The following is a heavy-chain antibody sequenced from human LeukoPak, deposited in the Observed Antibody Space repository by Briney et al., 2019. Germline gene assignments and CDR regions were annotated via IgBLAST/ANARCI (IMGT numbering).Heavy chain of an antibody. CDR1: GFTVSSNY. D-gene: IGHD6-13*01. CDR3: AGTAAGTRWFDP. Sequence: GGSLRLSCAASGFTVSSNYMSWVRQAPGKGLEWVSVIYSGGSTYYADFVKGRFTISRDNSKNTLYLQMNSLRAEDTAVYYCAGTAAGTRWFDPWGQGTLVTVSS. V-gene: IGHV3-66*02. CDR2: IYSGGST. J-gene: IGHJ5*02.